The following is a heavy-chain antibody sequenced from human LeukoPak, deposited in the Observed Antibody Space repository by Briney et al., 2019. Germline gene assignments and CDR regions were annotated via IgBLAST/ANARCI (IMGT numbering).Heavy chain of an antibody. D-gene: IGHD1-26*01. CDR1: GFTFSSYS. CDR3: ARASIVGATRAELNY. V-gene: IGHV3-21*01. CDR2: ISSSSYI. Sequence: GGSLRLSCAASGFTFSSYSMNWVRQAPGKGLEWVSSISSSSYIYYADSVKGRFTISRDNAKNSLYLQMNSLRAEDTAVYYCARASIVGATRAELNYWGQGTLVTVSS. J-gene: IGHJ4*02.